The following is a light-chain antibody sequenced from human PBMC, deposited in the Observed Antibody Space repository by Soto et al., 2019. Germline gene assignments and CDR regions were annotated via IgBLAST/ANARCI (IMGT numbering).Light chain of an antibody. Sequence: QSVLTQPASVSGSPGQSITISCTGSSSNVDSYNYVTWYQQLPGKAPKVIIYDVSNRPSGVSDRFSGSKSGNTASLTSSGLLTEDEGDYYCSSYTSTSPFVFGTGTKVTVL. CDR1: SSNVDSYNY. CDR3: SSYTSTSPFV. J-gene: IGLJ1*01. V-gene: IGLV2-14*01. CDR2: DVS.